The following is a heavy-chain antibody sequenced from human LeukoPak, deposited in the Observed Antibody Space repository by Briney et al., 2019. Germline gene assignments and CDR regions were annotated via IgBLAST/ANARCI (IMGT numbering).Heavy chain of an antibody. Sequence: SVKVSCKASGYTFTSYGISWVRQAPGQGLEWMGWISAYNGNTNYAQKLQGRVTMTIDTSTSTAYMELRRLRSDDTAVYYCARPKYYFDSSGYYYFDNWGQGTLVTVSS. CDR3: ARPKYYFDSSGYYYFDN. CDR2: ISAYNGNT. J-gene: IGHJ4*02. CDR1: GYTFTSYG. V-gene: IGHV1-18*01. D-gene: IGHD3-22*01.